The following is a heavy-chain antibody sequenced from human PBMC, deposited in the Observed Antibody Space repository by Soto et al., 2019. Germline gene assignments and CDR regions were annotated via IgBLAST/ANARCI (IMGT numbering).Heavy chain of an antibody. CDR1: GFTFSSYA. CDR3: AKRIGIVVVPADHFDY. V-gene: IGHV3-23*01. CDR2: ISGSGGST. J-gene: IGHJ4*02. D-gene: IGHD2-2*01. Sequence: PGGSLRLSCAASGFTFSSYAMSWVRQAPGKGLEWVSAISGSGGSTYYADSVKGRFTISRDNSKNTLYLQMNSLRAEDTAVYYCAKRIGIVVVPADHFDYWGQGTLVTVSS.